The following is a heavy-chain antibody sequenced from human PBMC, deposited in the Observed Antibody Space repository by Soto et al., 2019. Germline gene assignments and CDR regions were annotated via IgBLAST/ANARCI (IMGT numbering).Heavy chain of an antibody. Sequence: SETLSLTCAVYGGSFSGYYWSWIRQPPGKGLEWIGEINHSGSTNYNPSLKIRVTISVDTSKNQFSLKLSSVTAADTAVYFCARANWYFEYWGQGTLVTVSS. CDR3: ARANWYFEY. D-gene: IGHD7-27*01. V-gene: IGHV4-34*01. J-gene: IGHJ4*02. CDR1: GGSFSGYY. CDR2: INHSGST.